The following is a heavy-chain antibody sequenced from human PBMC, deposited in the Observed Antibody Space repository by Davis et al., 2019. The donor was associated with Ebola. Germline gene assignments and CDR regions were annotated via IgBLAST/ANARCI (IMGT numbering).Heavy chain of an antibody. CDR3: ARGHTYGRWDDWFDP. CDR2: ISDFSRTT. V-gene: IGHV1-18*04. CDR1: GFSFSTHG. D-gene: IGHD5-18*01. Sequence: ASVKVSCKASGFSFSTHGISWVRQAPGQGLEWMGWISDFSRTTNYAQKFQGRVTMTIDTSINTAYMELDRLTSDDTAIYYCARGHTYGRWDDWFDPWGQGTLVTVSS. J-gene: IGHJ5*02.